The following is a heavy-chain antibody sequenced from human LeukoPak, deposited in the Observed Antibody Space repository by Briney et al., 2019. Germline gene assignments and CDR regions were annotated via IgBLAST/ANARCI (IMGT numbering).Heavy chain of an antibody. V-gene: IGHV3-30*18. J-gene: IGHJ4*02. D-gene: IGHD3-10*01. Sequence: GGSLRLSCAASGFGFSTYGMHWVRQAPGKGLEWVAVITYDGYYKYYANSVKGRFTISSDNSKNTLYLQMNSLRAEDTAVYYCAKDRSAGVRASPMDYWGQGTLVTVSP. CDR1: GFGFSTYG. CDR2: ITYDGYYK. CDR3: AKDRSAGVRASPMDY.